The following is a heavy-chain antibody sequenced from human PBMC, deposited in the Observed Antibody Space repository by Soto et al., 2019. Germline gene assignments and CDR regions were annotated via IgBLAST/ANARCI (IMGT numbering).Heavy chain of an antibody. CDR3: AKDHVDIVAR. CDR1: GFTFTSYA. Sequence: EVQLLESGGGLVQPGGSLRLSCAASGFTFTSYAISWVRQAPGKGLEWVSGISGSGGTTYYADSVKGRFTISRDNSKNTLYLQMNSLRAEDTAVYYCAKDHVDIVARWGQGTLVTVSS. D-gene: IGHD5-12*01. V-gene: IGHV3-23*01. CDR2: ISGSGGTT. J-gene: IGHJ4*02.